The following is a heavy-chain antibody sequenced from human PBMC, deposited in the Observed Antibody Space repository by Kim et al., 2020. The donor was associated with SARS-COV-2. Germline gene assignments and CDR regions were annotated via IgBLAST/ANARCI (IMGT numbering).Heavy chain of an antibody. CDR2: ISYSGNI. CDR1: GGSISSYY. CDR3: ARVFSGGTYSAGFGH. V-gene: IGHV4-59*01. D-gene: IGHD1-26*01. J-gene: IGHJ4*02. Sequence: SETLSLTCTVSGGSISSYYWNWIRQPPGKGLDWIGYISYSGNIKYNPSLKSRVTISLDTSNNQVFLKLISVSAADTAIYYCARVFSGGTYSAGFGHWGQGALVTVST.